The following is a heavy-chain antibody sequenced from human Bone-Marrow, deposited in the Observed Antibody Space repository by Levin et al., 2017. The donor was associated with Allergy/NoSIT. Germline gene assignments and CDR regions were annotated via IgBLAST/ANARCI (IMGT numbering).Heavy chain of an antibody. CDR1: GFTFSSYS. J-gene: IGHJ4*02. CDR3: ARVRQGGSSWYGGGNY. CDR2: ISSSSSTI. V-gene: IGHV3-48*02. Sequence: HAGGSLRLSCAASGFTFSSYSMNWVRQAPGKGLEWVSYISSSSSTIYYADSVKGRFTISRDNAKNSLYLQMNSLRDEDTAVYYCARVRQGGSSWYGGGNYWGQGTLVTVSS. D-gene: IGHD6-13*01.